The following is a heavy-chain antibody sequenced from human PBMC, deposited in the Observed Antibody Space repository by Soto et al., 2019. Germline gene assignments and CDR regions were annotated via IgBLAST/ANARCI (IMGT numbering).Heavy chain of an antibody. CDR1: GGSFSGYY. J-gene: IGHJ4*02. CDR3: ARRVGVAGTFFDY. V-gene: IGHV4-34*01. Sequence: SETLSLTCAVYGGSFSGYYWSWIRQPPGKGLEWIGEINHSGSTNYNPSLKSRVTISVDTSKNQFSLKLSSVTAADTAVYYCARRVGVAGTFFDYWGQGTLVTVSS. CDR2: INHSGST. D-gene: IGHD6-19*01.